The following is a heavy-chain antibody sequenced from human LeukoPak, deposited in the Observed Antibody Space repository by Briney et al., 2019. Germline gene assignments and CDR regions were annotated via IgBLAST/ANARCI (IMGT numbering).Heavy chain of an antibody. Sequence: SSETLSLTCTVSGGSISNYYWSWIRQPPGKGLEWIGYICYSGSTNYNPSLKSRVTISVDTSKNQFSLKLSSVTAADTAVYYCARHTAEKYNWFDRWGQGTLVTVSS. V-gene: IGHV4-59*08. CDR2: ICYSGST. J-gene: IGHJ5*02. D-gene: IGHD5-24*01. CDR1: GGSISNYY. CDR3: ARHTAEKYNWFDR.